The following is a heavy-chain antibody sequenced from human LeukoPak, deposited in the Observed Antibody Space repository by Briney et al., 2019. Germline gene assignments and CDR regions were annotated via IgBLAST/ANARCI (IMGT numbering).Heavy chain of an antibody. CDR2: INPSSGDT. Sequence: VASVKVSCKASGYTLTGYYMRCVRLAPGQGLEWMGWINPSSGDTNYAQKFQGRVTMTRDTSISTAYMELSRLRSDDTAVYYCAKNPYAYYFDYWGQGTLVTVSS. V-gene: IGHV1-2*02. J-gene: IGHJ4*02. CDR3: AKNPYAYYFDY. CDR1: GYTLTGYY. D-gene: IGHD1-14*01.